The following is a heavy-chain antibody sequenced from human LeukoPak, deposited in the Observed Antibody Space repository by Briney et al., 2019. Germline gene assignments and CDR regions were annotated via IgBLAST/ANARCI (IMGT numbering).Heavy chain of an antibody. J-gene: IGHJ5*02. V-gene: IGHV3-23*01. CDR3: AKRPQDYYDSSGYYVS. CDR2: TSGSGGST. CDR1: GFTFSSYA. D-gene: IGHD3-22*01. Sequence: PGGSLRLSCAASGFTFSSYAMSWVRQAPGEGLEWVSATSGSGGSTYYADSVKGRFTISRDNSKNTLYLQMNSLRAEDTAVYYCAKRPQDYYDSSGYYVSWGQGTLVTVSS.